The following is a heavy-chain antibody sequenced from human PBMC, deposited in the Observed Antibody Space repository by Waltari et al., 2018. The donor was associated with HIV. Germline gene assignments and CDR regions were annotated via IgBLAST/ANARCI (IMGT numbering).Heavy chain of an antibody. CDR2: LKRDGTEP. J-gene: IGHJ4*02. Sequence: VESGGGLVEPGGSLTLSCRTSGFTFHQYSMNWVRRRPGRGLEWVASLKRDGTEPSYGDATEGRFTISRDNSANSVFLHIDRLKVEDTARYFCVRDDPGYLPIDYWGQGTVVTV. CDR3: VRDDPGYLPIDY. V-gene: IGHV3-7*03. D-gene: IGHD6-25*01. CDR1: GFTFHQYS.